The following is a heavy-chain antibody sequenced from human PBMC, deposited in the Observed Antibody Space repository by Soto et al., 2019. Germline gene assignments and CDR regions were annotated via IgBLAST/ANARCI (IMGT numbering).Heavy chain of an antibody. V-gene: IGHV3-72*01. CDR1: GFSFTDFY. J-gene: IGHJ4*02. CDR2: IRGRANSYTI. Sequence: GGSLRLSCAASGFSFTDFYMDWVRQAPGKGLEWVGRIRGRANSYTIEYAASVKGRFTISRDDSRNSLYLQMNSLKTEDTAVYYCTRGARPYFFDYWGQGTLVTVSS. D-gene: IGHD3-10*01. CDR3: TRGARPYFFDY.